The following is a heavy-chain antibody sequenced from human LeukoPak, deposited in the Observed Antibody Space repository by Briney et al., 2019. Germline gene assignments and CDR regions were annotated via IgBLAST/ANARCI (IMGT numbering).Heavy chain of an antibody. V-gene: IGHV3-23*01. CDR2: ISGSGGST. Sequence: GGSLRVSCAASGFTFSSYDMSWVRQAPGKGLEWVSAISGSGGSTYYADSVKGRFTISRDNSKSTLYLQMNSLRADDTAVYYCARAPEDSSGWYEGYFDYWGQGTLVTVSS. CDR3: ARAPEDSSGWYEGYFDY. D-gene: IGHD6-19*01. J-gene: IGHJ4*02. CDR1: GFTFSSYD.